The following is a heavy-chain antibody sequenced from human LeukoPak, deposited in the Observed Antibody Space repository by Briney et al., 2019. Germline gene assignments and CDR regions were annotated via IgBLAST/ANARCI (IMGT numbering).Heavy chain of an antibody. CDR1: GGSMSSSSYY. Sequence: NPSETLSLTCTVSGGSMSSSSYYWGWIRQPPGKGLEWIGSIYHSGRTFYNPSLKSRVTISVDTSKNQFSLKLSSVTAADTAVYYCARRPVQLWSRYYYDSSGYRFDPWGQGTLVTVSS. CDR3: ARRPVQLWSRYYYDSSGYRFDP. CDR2: IYHSGRT. J-gene: IGHJ5*02. V-gene: IGHV4-39*07. D-gene: IGHD3-22*01.